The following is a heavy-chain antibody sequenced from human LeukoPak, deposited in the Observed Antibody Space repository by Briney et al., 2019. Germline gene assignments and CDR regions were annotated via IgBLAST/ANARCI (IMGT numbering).Heavy chain of an antibody. J-gene: IGHJ5*02. CDR2: IYYSGST. CDR3: ARGTYILRYFDRVNWFDP. CDR1: GGSISSYY. Sequence: SETLSLTCTVSGGSISSYYWSWIRQPPGKGLEWIGYIYYSGSTNYNPSLKSRVTISVDTSKNQFSLKLSSVTAADTAVYYCARGTYILRYFDRVNWFDPWGQGTLVTVSS. D-gene: IGHD3-9*01. V-gene: IGHV4-59*01.